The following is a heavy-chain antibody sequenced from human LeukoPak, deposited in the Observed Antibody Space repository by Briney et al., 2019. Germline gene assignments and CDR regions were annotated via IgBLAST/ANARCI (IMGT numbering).Heavy chain of an antibody. Sequence: PGGSLRLSCAASGFTFSNYWMSWVRQAPGKGLEWVDNIKEDGSDKYYVDSVKGRFTISRDNAKNSLYLQMNSLRVEDTAVYYCARGTAVAGTRGYWGQGTLVTVSS. V-gene: IGHV3-7*01. CDR1: GFTFSNYW. D-gene: IGHD6-19*01. CDR3: ARGTAVAGTRGY. J-gene: IGHJ4*02. CDR2: IKEDGSDK.